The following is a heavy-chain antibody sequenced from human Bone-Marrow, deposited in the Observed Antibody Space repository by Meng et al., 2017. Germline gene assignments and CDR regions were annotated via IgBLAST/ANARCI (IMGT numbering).Heavy chain of an antibody. D-gene: IGHD6-19*01. V-gene: IGHV3-23*01. J-gene: IGHJ4*02. CDR2: ITGGGGVT. CDR1: GFTFSSYA. Sequence: EVQLLESGGGLVQPGGSLRLSCAASGFTFSSYAMNWVRQTPGKGLEWVSAITGGGGVTYYADSVKGRFTISRDNSKNTLYLQMNSLRAEDTAVYYCGKRISGWYYMDYWGRGTLVTVSS. CDR3: GKRISGWYYMDY.